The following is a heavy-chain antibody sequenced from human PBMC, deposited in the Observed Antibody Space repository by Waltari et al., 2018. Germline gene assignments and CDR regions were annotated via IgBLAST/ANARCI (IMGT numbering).Heavy chain of an antibody. V-gene: IGHV3-7*01. D-gene: IGHD2-21*01. J-gene: IGHJ4*02. CDR2: IKKEGGEK. Sequence: EVQLVESGGGLVQPGGSLRLSCAAFGFTFSDYWMTWVRQAPGKGLEWVAKIKKEGGEKYYVDSVKGRFTVSRDNAKNSLYLQMSSLRAEDTAVYYCARDRGYCGGDCYKNLDSWGQGTLVAVSS. CDR3: ARDRGYCGGDCYKNLDS. CDR1: GFTFSDYW.